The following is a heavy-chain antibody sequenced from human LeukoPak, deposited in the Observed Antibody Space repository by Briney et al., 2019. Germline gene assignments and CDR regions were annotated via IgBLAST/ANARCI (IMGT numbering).Heavy chain of an antibody. D-gene: IGHD3-16*02. V-gene: IGHV3-7*01. J-gene: IGHJ3*02. CDR3: ARELITFGGAIGAFDI. Sequence: GGSLRLSCAASGFTFSSYWMSWVRQAPGKGLEWVANIKQDGSEKYYVDSVKGRFTISRDNAKNSLYLQMNSLRAEDTAVYYCARELITFGGAIGAFDIWGQGTTVTVSS. CDR1: GFTFSSYW. CDR2: IKQDGSEK.